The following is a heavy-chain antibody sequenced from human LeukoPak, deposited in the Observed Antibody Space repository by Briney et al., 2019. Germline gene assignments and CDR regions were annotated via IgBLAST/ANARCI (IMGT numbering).Heavy chain of an antibody. CDR1: GPSNPSDYF. Sequence: SETLSLTCAVSGPSNPSDYFWEWIRQPPGKGLEWIATIYYSWGMYFNPSLKSRVTISLDASKNQFSLKMTSLTAADTAIYYCARNVTAGFFDYWGQGILVTVSS. V-gene: IGHV4-38-2*01. CDR2: IYYSWGM. CDR3: ARNVTAGFFDY. J-gene: IGHJ4*02. D-gene: IGHD1-1*01.